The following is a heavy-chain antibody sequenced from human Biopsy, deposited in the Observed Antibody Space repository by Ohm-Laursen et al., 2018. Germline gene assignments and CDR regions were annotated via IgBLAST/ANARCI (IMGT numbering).Heavy chain of an antibody. CDR1: GFTINSNY. CDR3: VRGLADGVHLN. J-gene: IGHJ4*02. CDR2: IYTGDIT. Sequence: GSLRLSCAAPGFTINSNYMNWARQAPGKGLEWVSVIYTGDITSYADSVKGRFTISRDISKSALYLHMNSLRAEDRGVYYCVRGLADGVHLNWGQGTLVAVSS. D-gene: IGHD4-17*01. V-gene: IGHV3-66*01.